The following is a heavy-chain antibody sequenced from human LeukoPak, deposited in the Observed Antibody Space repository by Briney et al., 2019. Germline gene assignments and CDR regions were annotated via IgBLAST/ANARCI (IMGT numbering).Heavy chain of an antibody. CDR1: GFTFSSYA. CDR3: VREVTSGSFDY. Sequence: GGSLRLSCAATGFTFSSYAMHWVRQAPGRGLEWVTVISYDGSNGYYTGSVKGRFTISRDNSQNTLYVQMSSLRPEDTAVYYCVREVTSGSFDYWGQGTLVTVSS. CDR2: ISYDGSNG. D-gene: IGHD1-26*01. V-gene: IGHV3-30*04. J-gene: IGHJ4*02.